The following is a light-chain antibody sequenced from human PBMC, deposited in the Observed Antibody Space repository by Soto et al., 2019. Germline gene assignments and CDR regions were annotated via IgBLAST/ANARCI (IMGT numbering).Light chain of an antibody. J-gene: IGKJ1*01. CDR1: QDISSY. V-gene: IGKV1-39*01. CDR2: AAS. Sequence: DIQMTQSPSSLSASLGDRVTITCRANQDISSYLIWYQHKLGQAPKLLIHAASTLASGVPSRFSGSESGTDFTLTISGLEHEDSATSYCQQSDKTPWTFGQGTKVEIK. CDR3: QQSDKTPWT.